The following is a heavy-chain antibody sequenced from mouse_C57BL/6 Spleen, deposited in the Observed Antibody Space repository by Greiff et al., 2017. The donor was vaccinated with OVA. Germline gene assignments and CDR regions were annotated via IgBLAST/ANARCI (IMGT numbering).Heavy chain of an antibody. J-gene: IGHJ2*01. CDR1: GYSITSGYY. V-gene: IGHV3-6*01. D-gene: IGHD3-1*01. Sequence: EVHLVESGPGLVKPSQSLSLTCSVTGYSITSGYYWNWIRQFPGNKLEWMGYISYDGSNNYNPSLKNRISITRDTSKNQFFLKLNSVTTEDTATYYCARALDRDYFDYWGQGTTLTVSS. CDR2: ISYDGSN. CDR3: ARALDRDYFDY.